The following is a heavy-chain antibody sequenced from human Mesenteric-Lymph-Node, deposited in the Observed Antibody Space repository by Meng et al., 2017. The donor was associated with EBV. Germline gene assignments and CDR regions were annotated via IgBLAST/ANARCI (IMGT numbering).Heavy chain of an antibody. CDR3: ARENPGDYIDY. CDR2: FNTISGNP. CDR1: GYPFTNYA. D-gene: IGHD1-14*01. J-gene: IGHJ4*02. Sequence: GLLVPSGAEVKTPGASVQVSCNAFGYPFTNYAMNWVRQAPGQGLEWVGWFNTISGNPAYGQGFTGRFVFSWDTSVSTAYLQISSLKTEDTAVYYCARENPGDYIDYWGQGTLVTVSS. V-gene: IGHV7-4-1*02.